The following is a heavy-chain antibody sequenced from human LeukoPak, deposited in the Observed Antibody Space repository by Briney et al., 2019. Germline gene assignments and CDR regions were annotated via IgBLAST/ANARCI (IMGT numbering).Heavy chain of an antibody. D-gene: IGHD3-10*01. CDR3: ARVWFGESELDY. J-gene: IGHJ4*02. CDR2: ISAYNGNT. CDR1: GYTFTGYY. V-gene: IGHV1-18*04. Sequence: ASVKVSCKASGYTFTGYYMHWVRQAPGQGLEWMGWISAYNGNTNYAQKLQGRVTMTTDTSTSTAYMELRSLRSDDTAVYYCARVWFGESELDYWGQGTLVTVSS.